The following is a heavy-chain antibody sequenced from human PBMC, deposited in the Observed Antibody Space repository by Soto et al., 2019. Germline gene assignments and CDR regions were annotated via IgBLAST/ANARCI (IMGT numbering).Heavy chain of an antibody. CDR2: IDSSSSYI. CDR3: ARDLPIEPTVYYFEY. V-gene: IGHV3-21*01. Sequence: EVQLVQSGGGLVKPGGSLRLSCAASGFTCRTSIMSWVRQAPGKGLEWVSSIDSSSSYIYYADSLKGRFIISRDNADNSLYLQMHSLRAEDTAVYYCARDLPIEPTVYYFEYWGQGSLVTVSP. CDR1: GFTCRTSI. J-gene: IGHJ4*02. D-gene: IGHD1-26*01.